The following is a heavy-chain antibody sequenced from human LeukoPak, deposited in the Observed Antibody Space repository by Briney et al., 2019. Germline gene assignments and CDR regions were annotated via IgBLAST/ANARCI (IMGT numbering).Heavy chain of an antibody. V-gene: IGHV4-39*01. J-gene: IGHJ4*02. CDR2: IYYSGST. Sequence: SXTLSLTCTVSGGSISSSSYYWGWVRQPPGKGLEWIGSIYYSGSTYYNPSLKSRVTISVDTSKNQFSLKLSSVTAADTAVYYCAGFGRCLQQEDYWGQGTLVTVSS. CDR1: GGSISSSSYY. CDR3: AGFGRCLQQEDY. D-gene: IGHD5-24*01.